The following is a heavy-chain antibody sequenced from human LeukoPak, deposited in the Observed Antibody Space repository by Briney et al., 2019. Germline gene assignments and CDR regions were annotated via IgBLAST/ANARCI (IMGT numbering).Heavy chain of an antibody. D-gene: IGHD6-19*01. Sequence: ASVKVSCKASGYTFTGYYMHWVRQAPGQGLEWMGWINPNSGGTNYAQKFQGRVTMTRDTSISTAYMELRSLRSDDTAVYYCARDIFPGYSSGWSFDYWGQGTLVTVSS. CDR1: GYTFTGYY. CDR3: ARDIFPGYSSGWSFDY. CDR2: INPNSGGT. V-gene: IGHV1-2*02. J-gene: IGHJ4*02.